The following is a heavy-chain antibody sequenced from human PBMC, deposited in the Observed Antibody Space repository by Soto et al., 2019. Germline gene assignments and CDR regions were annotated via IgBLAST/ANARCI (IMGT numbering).Heavy chain of an antibody. D-gene: IGHD4-17*01. V-gene: IGHV4-4*02. J-gene: IGHJ4*02. Sequence: SETLSLTCAVSSGSISSSNWWSWVRQPPGKGLEWIGEIYHSGSTNYNPSLKSRVTISVDKSKNQFSLKLSSVTAADTAVYYCASHGDYVYYFDYWGQGTLVTVSS. CDR3: ASHGDYVYYFDY. CDR1: SGSISSSNW. CDR2: IYHSGST.